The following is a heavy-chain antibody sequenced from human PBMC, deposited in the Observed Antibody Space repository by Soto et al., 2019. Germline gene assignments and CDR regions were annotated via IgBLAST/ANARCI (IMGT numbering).Heavy chain of an antibody. CDR3: ASDLSGRADV. Sequence: EVQLVESGGGLVRPGGSLRLSCAASGFSFISYWMHWVRQVPGKGLVWVARMNEDGGTTDYADSVKGRFTISRDNAKNTLYLQMNSLRVEDTAVYYCASDLSGRADVWGQGTTVTVSS. V-gene: IGHV3-74*02. D-gene: IGHD3-10*01. CDR2: MNEDGGTT. J-gene: IGHJ6*02. CDR1: GFSFISYW.